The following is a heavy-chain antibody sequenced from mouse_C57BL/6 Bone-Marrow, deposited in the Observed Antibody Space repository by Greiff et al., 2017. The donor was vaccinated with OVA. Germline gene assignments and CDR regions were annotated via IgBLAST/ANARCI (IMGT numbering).Heavy chain of an antibody. CDR2: ISDGGSYT. D-gene: IGHD1-1*01. CDR1: GFTFSSYA. Sequence: EVQLVESGGGLVKPGGSLKLSCAASGFTFSSYAMSWVRQTPEKRLEWVATISDGGSYTYYPDNVKGRFTISRDNAKNNLYLQMSHLKSEDTAMYYCARDEGTTVAMDYWGQGTSVTVSS. CDR3: ARDEGTTVAMDY. V-gene: IGHV5-4*01. J-gene: IGHJ4*01.